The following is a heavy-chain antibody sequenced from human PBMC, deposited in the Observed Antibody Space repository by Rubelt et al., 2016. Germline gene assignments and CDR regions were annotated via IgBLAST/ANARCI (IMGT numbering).Heavy chain of an antibody. CDR2: ISAYDGNT. V-gene: IGHV1-18*01. Sequence: QVQLVQSGAEVKKPGASVKVSCKASGYTFTSYGISWVRQAPGQGLEWMGWISAYDGNTKYAQKLQGRVNMTTDTSTSTAYMELRSLRSDDTAVYFCARDQLALYAFDIWGQGTMVTVSS. J-gene: IGHJ3*02. D-gene: IGHD1-1*01. CDR3: ARDQLALYAFDI. CDR1: GYTFTSYG.